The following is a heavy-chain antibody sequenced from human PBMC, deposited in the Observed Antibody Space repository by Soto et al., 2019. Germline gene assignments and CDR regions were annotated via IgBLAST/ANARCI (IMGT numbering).Heavy chain of an antibody. D-gene: IGHD1-1*01. CDR2: IFYRGNT. J-gene: IGHJ6*02. Sequence: SETLSLTCTVAGGSISGYYWSWIRQPPGKGLEWIGYIFYRGNTLYNPSLQSRVTISVDTSKNQFFLGLTSVTAADTAVYYCTRHAIIPKLQYGMDVWGQGASVTVSS. V-gene: IGHV4-59*01. CDR1: GGSISGYY. CDR3: TRHAIIPKLQYGMDV.